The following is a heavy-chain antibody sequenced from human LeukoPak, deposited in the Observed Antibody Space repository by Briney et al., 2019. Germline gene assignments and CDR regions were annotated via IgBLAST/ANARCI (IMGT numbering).Heavy chain of an antibody. D-gene: IGHD3-10*01. CDR2: ISSSSSYI. J-gene: IGHJ3*02. CDR1: GFTFSSYE. Sequence: GGSLRLSCAASGFTFSSYEMNWVRQAPGKGLEWVSSISSSSSYIYYADSVKGRFTISRDNAKNSLYLQMNSLRAEDTAVYYCARSRDYYGSGDDAFDIWGQGTMVTVSS. CDR3: ARSRDYYGSGDDAFDI. V-gene: IGHV3-21*01.